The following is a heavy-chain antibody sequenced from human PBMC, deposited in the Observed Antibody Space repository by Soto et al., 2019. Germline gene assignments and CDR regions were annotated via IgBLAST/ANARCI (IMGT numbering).Heavy chain of an antibody. V-gene: IGHV3-30-3*01. CDR3: AREDDYNYRYFNYGLDV. J-gene: IGHJ6*02. CDR2: ISFDGNKK. D-gene: IGHD5-12*01. Sequence: GGSLRLSCAVSGFTFKNYALHWVRQAPGKGLEWVAVISFDGNKKYFSDSVKGRFTISRDNFRNTLYLQMNNLRVEDAALYFCAREDDYNYRYFNYGLDVWGQGTTVTVSS. CDR1: GFTFKNYA.